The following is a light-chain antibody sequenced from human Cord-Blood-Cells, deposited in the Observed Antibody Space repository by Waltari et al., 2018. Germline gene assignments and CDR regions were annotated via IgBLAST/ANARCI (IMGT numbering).Light chain of an antibody. CDR3: YSTDSSGNHRNV. CDR2: EDS. CDR1: ALPQKY. Sequence: SYELTQPPSVSVSPGQTARITCSGDALPQKYAYWYQQKSGQAPVLVIYEDSKRPSGIPERFSGSSSGTMATLTISGAQVEDEADYYCYSTDSSGNHRNVFGTGTKVTVL. V-gene: IGLV3-10*01. J-gene: IGLJ1*01.